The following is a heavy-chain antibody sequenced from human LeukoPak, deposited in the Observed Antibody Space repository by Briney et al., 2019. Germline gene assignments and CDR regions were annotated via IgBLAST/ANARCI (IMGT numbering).Heavy chain of an antibody. CDR1: GGTFSSYA. Sequence: ASVKVSCKASGGTFSSYAISWVRQAPGQGLEWMGGIIPIFGTANYAQKFQGRVTITADESTSTAYMELSSLRSEDTAVYYCARAYCGGDCYNYGMDVWGQGTTVTVSS. J-gene: IGHJ6*02. CDR2: IIPIFGTA. CDR3: ARAYCGGDCYNYGMDV. D-gene: IGHD2-21*02. V-gene: IGHV1-69*13.